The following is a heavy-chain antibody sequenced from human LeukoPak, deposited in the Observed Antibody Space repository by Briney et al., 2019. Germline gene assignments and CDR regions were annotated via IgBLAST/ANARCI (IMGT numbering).Heavy chain of an antibody. D-gene: IGHD3-22*01. CDR1: GGSISSNTYY. V-gene: IGHV4-39*01. J-gene: IGHJ4*02. CDR3: ARQRDYYDSSGYDYFDH. CDR2: IHYSGST. Sequence: PSETLSLTCTVSGGSISSNTYYWGWIRQPPGKGLEWIGNIHYSGSTYFNPSLKSRVTMSVDTSENQFSLRLSSVTAADTAVYYCARQRDYYDSSGYDYFDHWGQGTLVTVSS.